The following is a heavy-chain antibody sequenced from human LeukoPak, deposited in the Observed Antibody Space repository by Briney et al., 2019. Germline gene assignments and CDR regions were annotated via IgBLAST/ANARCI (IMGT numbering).Heavy chain of an antibody. D-gene: IGHD3-9*01. V-gene: IGHV4-59*08. CDR1: GVSISSYY. J-gene: IGHJ1*01. Sequence: SETLSLTCTVSGVSISSYYWSWIRQPPGKGLEWIGYIYYSGSANYNPSLKSRVTISLDTSKNQLSLNLTSVTAADTAVYYCAGRGQRYFRDWGQGTLVTVSS. CDR3: AGRGQRYFRD. CDR2: IYYSGSA.